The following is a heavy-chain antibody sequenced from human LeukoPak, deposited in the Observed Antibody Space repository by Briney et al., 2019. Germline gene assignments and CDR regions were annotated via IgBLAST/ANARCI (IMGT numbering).Heavy chain of an antibody. CDR3: ARVWEGIGGYCSGGSCYSIDY. D-gene: IGHD2-15*01. CDR1: GFTFSSYS. CDR2: ISSSSSYI. J-gene: IGHJ4*02. V-gene: IGHV3-21*01. Sequence: GGSLRLSCAASGFTFSSYSMNWVHQAPGKGLEWVSSISSSSSYIYYADSVKGRFTISRDNAKNSLYLQMNSLRAEDTAVYYCARVWEGIGGYCSGGSCYSIDYWGQGTLVTVSS.